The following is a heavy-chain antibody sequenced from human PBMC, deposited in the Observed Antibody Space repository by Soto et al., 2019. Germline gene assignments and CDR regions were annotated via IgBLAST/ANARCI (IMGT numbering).Heavy chain of an antibody. Sequence: PSETLSLTCTVSGGSISSFYWSWIRQPPGKGLEWIGYIYNSGSTNYNPSLKSRVTISVDTSKNQFSLKLSSVTAADTAVYYCDRVEWELDFDYWGQGTLVTVSS. CDR3: DRVEWELDFDY. J-gene: IGHJ4*02. CDR2: IYNSGST. V-gene: IGHV4-59*08. D-gene: IGHD1-26*01. CDR1: GGSISSFY.